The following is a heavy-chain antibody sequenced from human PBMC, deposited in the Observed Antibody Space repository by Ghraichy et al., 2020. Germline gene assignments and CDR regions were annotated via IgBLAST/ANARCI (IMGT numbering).Heavy chain of an antibody. D-gene: IGHD3-9*01. CDR1: GGSFRGYY. Sequence: SETLSLTCAVYGGSFRGYYWGWIRQPPGKGLAWLGEINHSGSPTYNPSLKSRVPISVATSKNQFSLKLSSVTAAYTAVYYCARGPALRYFDWSPPGGIWGQGTMVTVSS. CDR2: INHSGSP. V-gene: IGHV4-34*01. CDR3: ARGPALRYFDWSPPGGI. J-gene: IGHJ3*02.